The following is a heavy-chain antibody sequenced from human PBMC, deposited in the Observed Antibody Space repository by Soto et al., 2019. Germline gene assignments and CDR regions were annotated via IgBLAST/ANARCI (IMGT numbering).Heavy chain of an antibody. V-gene: IGHV1-2*02. CDR1: GYTFTGYY. CDR2: INPNSGGT. CDR3: ARDLECRRTSCYLGWFDP. Sequence: AAVQVSCEASGYTFTGYYMHWVRQAPGQGLEWMGWINPNSGGTNYAQKLQGRVTMPRETSISTAYMELSRLRSDATAVYLCARDLECRRTSCYLGWFDPWGQGPLVTVSS. D-gene: IGHD2-2*01. J-gene: IGHJ5*02.